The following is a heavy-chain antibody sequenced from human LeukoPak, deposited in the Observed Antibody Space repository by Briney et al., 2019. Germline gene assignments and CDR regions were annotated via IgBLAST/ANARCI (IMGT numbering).Heavy chain of an antibody. J-gene: IGHJ5*02. CDR1: GGSISSSGYY. D-gene: IGHD2-15*01. V-gene: IGHV4-39*01. Sequence: ETLSLTCTVSGGSISSSGYYWGWIRQPPGKGLEWFGSIYFTGNTHYNPSLKSRVTLSVDTSKNQFSLKLTSVTAADTAVYYCARTLTRSCSGATCYFTWFDPWGQGALVTVSS. CDR3: ARTLTRSCSGATCYFTWFDP. CDR2: IYFTGNT.